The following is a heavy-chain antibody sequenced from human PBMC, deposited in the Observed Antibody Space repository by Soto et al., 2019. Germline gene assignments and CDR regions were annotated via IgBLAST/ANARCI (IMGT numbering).Heavy chain of an antibody. CDR1: GGSVSSGSYY. CDR2: IYYSGST. J-gene: IGHJ6*02. Sequence: TSETLSLTCTVSGGSVSSGSYYWSWIRQPPGEGLEWIGYIYYSGSTTYNPSLQSRVIISVDTSKNQFSLKLSSVTAADTAVYYCAGDFSYQSSYYYGMDVWGQGTTVTVSS. D-gene: IGHD2-2*01. CDR3: AGDFSYQSSYYYGMDV. V-gene: IGHV4-61*01.